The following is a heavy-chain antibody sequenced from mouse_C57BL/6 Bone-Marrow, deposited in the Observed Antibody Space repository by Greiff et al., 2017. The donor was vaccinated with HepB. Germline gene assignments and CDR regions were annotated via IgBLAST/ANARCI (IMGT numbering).Heavy chain of an antibody. V-gene: IGHV1-85*01. J-gene: IGHJ1*03. Sequence: QVHVKQSGPELVKPGASVKLSCKASGYTFTSYDINWVKQRPGQGLEWIGWIYPRDGSTKYNEKFKGKATLTVDTSSSTAYMELHSLTSEDSAVYFCARSRWDYYAGYFDVWGTGTTVTVSS. D-gene: IGHD2-1*01. CDR1: GYTFTSYD. CDR3: ARSRWDYYAGYFDV. CDR2: IYPRDGST.